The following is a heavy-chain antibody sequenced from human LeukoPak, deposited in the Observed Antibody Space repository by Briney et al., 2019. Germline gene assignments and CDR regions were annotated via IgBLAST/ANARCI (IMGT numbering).Heavy chain of an antibody. D-gene: IGHD3-3*01. CDR3: SREGYYDFWSGYYRGNWYDP. CDR2: IYYSGST. J-gene: IGHJ5*02. Sequence: SETLSLTCTVSGGSISSGDYYWSWIRQPPGKGLEWIGYIYYSGSTYYNPSLKSRVTISVDTSKNQFSLKLSSVTAADTAVYYCSREGYYDFWSGYYRGNWYDPWGQGTLVTVSS. V-gene: IGHV4-30-4*08. CDR1: GGSISSGDYY.